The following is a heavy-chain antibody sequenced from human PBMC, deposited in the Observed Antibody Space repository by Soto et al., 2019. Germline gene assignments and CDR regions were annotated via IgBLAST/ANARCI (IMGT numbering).Heavy chain of an antibody. CDR1: GFTFSDYY. CDR3: ARQSYIVATISADFDS. V-gene: IGHV3-11*06. J-gene: IGHJ4*02. D-gene: IGHD5-12*01. CDR2: IRSRGDYT. Sequence: QVQLVESGGGFVKPGGSLRLSCAASGFTFSDYYMSWIRQAPGKGLEWISYIRSRGDYTSYADSVKGRFTISRDNANNSLYLQMNSLRAEDTAVYYCARQSYIVATISADFDSWGQGTLVTVSS.